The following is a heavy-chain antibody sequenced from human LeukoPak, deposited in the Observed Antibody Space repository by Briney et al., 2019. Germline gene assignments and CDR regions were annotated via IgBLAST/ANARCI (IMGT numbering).Heavy chain of an antibody. CDR3: AKDHLPGIVVADRDY. J-gene: IGHJ4*02. CDR1: GFIFSRYG. CDR2: ISGCGGTT. D-gene: IGHD6-19*01. Sequence: PGGSLRLSCAASGFIFSRYGMSWVRQAPGKGLEWVSAISGCGGTTYYTDSVKGRFTISRDNSKNTLYLQINSLRAEDTAIYYCAKDHLPGIVVADRDYWGQGTLVTVSS. V-gene: IGHV3-23*01.